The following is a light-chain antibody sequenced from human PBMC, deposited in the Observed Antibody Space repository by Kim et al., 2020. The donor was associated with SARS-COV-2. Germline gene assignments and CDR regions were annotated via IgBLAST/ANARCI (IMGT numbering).Light chain of an antibody. V-gene: IGKV3-11*01. Sequence: LSPGERPPLSGRASQSISYYLAWYQHKPGQAPRLLIYDASNRATGIPARFSGSGSGTDFTLTITSLEPEDFAVYYCQQRSVWYTFGQGTKLEI. CDR3: QQRSVWYT. CDR2: DAS. J-gene: IGKJ2*01. CDR1: QSISYY.